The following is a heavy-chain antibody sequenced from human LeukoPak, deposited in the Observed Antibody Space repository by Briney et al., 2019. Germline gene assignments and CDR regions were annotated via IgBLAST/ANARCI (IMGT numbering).Heavy chain of an antibody. CDR2: VSSSGSTI. Sequence: GGSLRLSCAASGFTFSDYYMSWIRQAPGEGLEWVSYVSSSGSTIYYADSVKGRFTISRDNAKNSLYLQMNSLRAEDTAVYYCARRDGYKSQIPRGYFDYWGQGTLVTVSS. CDR3: ARRDGYKSQIPRGYFDY. CDR1: GFTFSDYY. D-gene: IGHD5-24*01. V-gene: IGHV3-11*01. J-gene: IGHJ4*02.